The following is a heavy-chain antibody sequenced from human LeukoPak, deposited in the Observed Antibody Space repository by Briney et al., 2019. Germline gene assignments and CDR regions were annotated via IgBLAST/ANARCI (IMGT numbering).Heavy chain of an antibody. CDR1: GYTFTSYY. CDR2: INPSGGST. D-gene: IGHD1-26*01. Sequence: ASVKVSCKASGYTFTSYYMHWVRQAPGQGLEWMGIINPSGGSTSYAQKFQGRVTITRDTSASTAYMELSSLRSEDTAVYYCAGDEGSGSYDYWGQGTLVTVSS. CDR3: AGDEGSGSYDY. J-gene: IGHJ4*02. V-gene: IGHV1-46*01.